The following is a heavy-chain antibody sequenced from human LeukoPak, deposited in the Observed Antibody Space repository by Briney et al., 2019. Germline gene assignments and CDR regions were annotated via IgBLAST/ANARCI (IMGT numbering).Heavy chain of an antibody. CDR1: GFTFSNYW. D-gene: IGHD6-13*01. J-gene: IGHJ4*02. CDR2: INSDGSSR. V-gene: IGHV3-74*01. CDR3: ASASSHRIAAGGDY. Sequence: GGSLRLFCGASGFTFSNYWMHWVRQARGKGLVWVSRINSDGSSRNYADSVKGRFTISRDNAKNTLYLQMNSLRAEDTAVYYCASASSHRIAAGGDYWGQGTLVTVSS.